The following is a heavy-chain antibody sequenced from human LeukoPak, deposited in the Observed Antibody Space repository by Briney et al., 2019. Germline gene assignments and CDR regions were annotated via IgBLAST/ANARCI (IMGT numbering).Heavy chain of an antibody. J-gene: IGHJ5*02. CDR1: GFTFSDYA. CDR2: ISSSSSYI. CDR3: ARDTLRYYYDSSGYYRSSWFDP. D-gene: IGHD3-22*01. V-gene: IGHV3-21*01. Sequence: PGGSLRLSCAASGFTFSDYAMHWVRQAPGKGLEWVSSISSSSSYIYYADSVKGRFTISRDNAKNSLYLQMNSLRAEDTAVYYCARDTLRYYYDSSGYYRSSWFDPWGQGTLVTVSS.